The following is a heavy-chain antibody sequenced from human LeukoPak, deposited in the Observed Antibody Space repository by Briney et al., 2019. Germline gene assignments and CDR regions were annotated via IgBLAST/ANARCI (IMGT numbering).Heavy chain of an antibody. CDR3: AKDVLPTVWSPEY. V-gene: IGHV3-23*01. D-gene: IGHD4-11*01. CDR1: GFTFNNFA. J-gene: IGHJ4*02. CDR2: ISGGGGTT. Sequence: GGSLRLSCAASGFTFNNFAMSWVRQAPGKGLEWVSVISGGGGTTYYTDSVKGRFTISRDNSKNTVYLQMNSLRAEDTAVYYCAKDVLPTVWSPEYWGQGTLVTVSS.